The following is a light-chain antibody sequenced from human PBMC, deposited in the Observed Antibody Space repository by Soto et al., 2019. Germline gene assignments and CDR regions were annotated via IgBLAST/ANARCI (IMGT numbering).Light chain of an antibody. V-gene: IGKV1-39*01. CDR2: AAS. CDR1: QSITTY. CDR3: QQGFSAPWT. J-gene: IGKJ1*01. Sequence: IQLTQSPSSLSASVGDSVTIACRASQSITTYLNWYQQNPGRAPQLLIYAASTLQSGVPSRFSGIGSATNFTLTISSLQPEDFGTYYCQQGFSAPWTSGQGTKVDIK.